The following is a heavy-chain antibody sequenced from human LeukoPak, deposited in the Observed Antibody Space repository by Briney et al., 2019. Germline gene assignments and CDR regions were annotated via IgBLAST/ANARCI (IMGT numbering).Heavy chain of an antibody. CDR2: INHSGST. D-gene: IGHD6-13*01. V-gene: IGHV4-34*01. CDR3: ARGLRYSSSRNWFDP. J-gene: IGHJ5*02. Sequence: SETLSLTCAVYGGSFGVPYWSWFGHPPGKGLGWMGEINHSGSTNYNPSLKSRVTISVDTSKNQFSLKLSSVTAAVMAAYYCARGLRYSSSRNWFDPWGQGTLVTVSS. CDR1: GGSFGVPY.